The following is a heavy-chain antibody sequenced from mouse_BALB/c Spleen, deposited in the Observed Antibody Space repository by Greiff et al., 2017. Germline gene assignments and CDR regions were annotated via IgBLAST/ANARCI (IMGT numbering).Heavy chain of an antibody. V-gene: IGHV3-2*02. J-gene: IGHJ3*01. CDR2: ISYSGST. D-gene: IGHD2-3*01. CDR1: GYSITSDYA. Sequence: VQLKESGPGLVKPSQSLSLTCTVTGYSITSDYAWNWIRQFPGNKLEWMGYISYSGSTSYNPSLKSRISITRDTSKNQFFLQLNSVTTEDTATYYCATLLYDSPAYWGQGTLVTVSA. CDR3: ATLLYDSPAY.